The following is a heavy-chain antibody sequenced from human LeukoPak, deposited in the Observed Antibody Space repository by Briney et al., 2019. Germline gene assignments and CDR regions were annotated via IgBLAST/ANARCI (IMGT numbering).Heavy chain of an antibody. Sequence: PGGSLRLSCAASGFTIRSNYMSWVRQAPGKGLEWVSVIYSGGTTYYADSVKGRFTISRDNSKNTLYLQMNSLRAEDTAVYYCARDKVFWNGNPPYYYYRDVWAKGTTVTVSS. CDR2: IYSGGTT. CDR3: ARDKVFWNGNPPYYYYRDV. CDR1: GFTIRSNY. V-gene: IGHV3-53*01. J-gene: IGHJ6*03. D-gene: IGHD3-3*01.